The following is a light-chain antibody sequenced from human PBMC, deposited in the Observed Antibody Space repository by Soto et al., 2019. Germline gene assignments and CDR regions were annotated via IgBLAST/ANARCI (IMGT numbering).Light chain of an antibody. CDR2: AVS. V-gene: IGKV1-39*01. Sequence: IQMTQFPSSLSASVGDRVTITCRAGQTVILYLNWYQQKPGRAPNLLIYAVSNLQSGVPSRFSGSGSGTEFTLTISDLQPEDFATYYCQQSYSTLFTFGPGTKVEIK. CDR3: QQSYSTLFT. CDR1: QTVILY. J-gene: IGKJ3*01.